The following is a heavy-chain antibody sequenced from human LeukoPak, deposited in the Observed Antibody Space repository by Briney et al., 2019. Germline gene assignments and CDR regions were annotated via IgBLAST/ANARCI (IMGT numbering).Heavy chain of an antibody. CDR2: IYYSGST. Sequence: SETLSLTCTVSGGSISSYYWRWIRQPPGKGLECIGYIYYSGSTNYNPSLKSRVTISVDTSKNQFSLKLSSVTAADTAVYYCASSTMVRGSSFWFDPWGQGTLVTVSS. J-gene: IGHJ5*02. CDR3: ASSTMVRGSSFWFDP. D-gene: IGHD3-10*01. V-gene: IGHV4-59*01. CDR1: GGSISSYY.